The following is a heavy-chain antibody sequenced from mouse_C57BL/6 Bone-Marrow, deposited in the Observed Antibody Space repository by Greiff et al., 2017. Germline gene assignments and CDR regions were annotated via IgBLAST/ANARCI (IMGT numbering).Heavy chain of an antibody. V-gene: IGHV1-74*01. Sequence: VKQRPGQGLEWIGRIHPSDSDTNYNQKFKGKATLTVDKSSSTDYIQLSSLTSDDSAVYYCATLEGYYAMDYWGQGTSVTVAS. CDR2: IHPSDSDT. CDR3: ATLEGYYAMDY. J-gene: IGHJ4*01.